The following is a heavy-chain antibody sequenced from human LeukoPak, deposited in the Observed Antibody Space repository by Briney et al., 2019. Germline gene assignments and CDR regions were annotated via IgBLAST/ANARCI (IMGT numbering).Heavy chain of an antibody. V-gene: IGHV4-34*01. CDR1: GGSFSGYY. D-gene: IGHD2-21*02. Sequence: WETLSLTCAVSGGSFSGYYWSWIRQSPGRGLEWIGEINHSGDTNYNSAVKRRVTISVDTSKQQFPLKVRSLTAADTAVYYCARRPTISETGYFDYWGQGTLVTVSS. J-gene: IGHJ4*03. CDR2: INHSGDT. CDR3: ARRPTISETGYFDY.